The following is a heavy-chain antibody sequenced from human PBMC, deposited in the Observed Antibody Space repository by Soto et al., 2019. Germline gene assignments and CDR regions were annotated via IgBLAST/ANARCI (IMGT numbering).Heavy chain of an antibody. J-gene: IGHJ4*02. D-gene: IGHD3-3*01. V-gene: IGHV4-61*01. CDR2: VYHTVRT. CDR1: GGFFKSGRYS. Sequence: QVQLQESGPGLVKPSETLSLTCTVSGGFFKSGRYSWRWTRQPPGKGLERIGYVYHTVRTSYNPSLKSRVSISMDTSKNQFSLNLDSGTAADTAVYFGARDFAYFDSWGQGTLVTVSS. CDR3: ARDFAYFDS.